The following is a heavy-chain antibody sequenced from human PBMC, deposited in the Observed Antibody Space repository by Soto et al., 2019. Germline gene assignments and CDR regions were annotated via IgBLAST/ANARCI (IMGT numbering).Heavy chain of an antibody. Sequence: QLVESGGGVVQPGGSLRLSCAASGFTVSSNYMSWVRQAPGKGLEWVSVIYSGGSTYYADSVKGRFTISRDNSKNTLYLQMNSLRAEDTAVYYCATSGRIVGVTRAFDVWGQGTMVTVSS. CDR3: ATSGRIVGVTRAFDV. D-gene: IGHD1-26*01. CDR1: GFTVSSNY. CDR2: IYSGGST. J-gene: IGHJ3*01. V-gene: IGHV3-66*01.